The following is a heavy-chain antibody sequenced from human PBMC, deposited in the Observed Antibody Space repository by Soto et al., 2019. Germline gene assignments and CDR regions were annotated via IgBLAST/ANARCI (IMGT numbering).Heavy chain of an antibody. CDR3: ARHAAYDYVCGNSYGNDY. V-gene: IGHV4-39*01. Sequence: PSETLSLTCTVSGGSISSNSYYWDWIRQPPGKGLEWIGSIYYSGATHYNPSLQSRVTISVDTSNNQFSLHLSSVTAADTAVYYCARHAAYDYVCGNSYGNDYWGQGTLVTVSS. D-gene: IGHD3-16*01. CDR2: IYYSGAT. J-gene: IGHJ4*02. CDR1: GGSISSNSYY.